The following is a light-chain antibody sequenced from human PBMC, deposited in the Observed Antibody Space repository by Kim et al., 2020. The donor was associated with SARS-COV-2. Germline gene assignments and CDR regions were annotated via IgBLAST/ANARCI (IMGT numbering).Light chain of an antibody. CDR3: SSYASSTSYV. CDR1: SSDVGGYDY. V-gene: IGLV2-14*03. J-gene: IGLJ1*01. CDR2: HVI. Sequence: QSALTQPASVSGSPGQSITISCTGTSSDVGGYDYVSWYQQHPGKAPILIIYHVINRPSGVSNRFSGSKSGNTASLTISGLHAEDEADYYCSSYASSTSYVFGTGTKVTVL.